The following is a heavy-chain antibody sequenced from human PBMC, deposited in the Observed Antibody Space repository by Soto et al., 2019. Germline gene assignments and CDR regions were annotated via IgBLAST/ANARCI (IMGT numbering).Heavy chain of an antibody. V-gene: IGHV3-30*14. CDR2: ISYDGSNK. Sequence: GSLLRACSASGCTFSSYAMHWVRQAAGKGLEWVAVISYDGSNKYYADSVKGRFTISRDNSKNTLYLQMNSLRAEDTAVYYCARDPGPSLGELSPVDYWGQGTLVTVSS. D-gene: IGHD3-16*02. J-gene: IGHJ4*02. CDR3: ARDPGPSLGELSPVDY. CDR1: GCTFSSYA.